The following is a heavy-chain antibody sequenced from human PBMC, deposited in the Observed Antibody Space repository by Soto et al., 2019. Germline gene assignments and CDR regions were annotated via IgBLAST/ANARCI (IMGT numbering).Heavy chain of an antibody. CDR1: GFTFNSYG. J-gene: IGHJ4*02. CDR3: SKDLDGLQGLVHSSFCFDY. V-gene: IGHV3-30*18. D-gene: IGHD3-16*02. CDR2: ISYDGSDK. Sequence: GGSLILSCAASGFTFNSYGTHWVRQAPGKGLEWVAVISYDGSDKYYADSVKGRFTISRDNSKNTLYLQMNSLRAEDTAVYYCSKDLDGLQGLVHSSFCFDYWGQGTLVTVSS.